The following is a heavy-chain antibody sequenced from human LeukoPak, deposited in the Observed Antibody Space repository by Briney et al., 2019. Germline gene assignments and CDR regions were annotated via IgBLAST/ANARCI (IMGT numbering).Heavy chain of an antibody. V-gene: IGHV4-61*01. D-gene: IGHD5-12*01. CDR3: ARILVAGTSGY. Sequence: SETLSVTRTVSGGSVTSGSDYWSWIRQPPGRGLEWIGFIDYSGSANYKPSLKSRVTISIDTSKNQFSLNLTSVTAADTAVYYCARILVAGTSGYWGQGALVAVSS. CDR2: IDYSGSA. CDR1: GGSVTSGSDY. J-gene: IGHJ4*02.